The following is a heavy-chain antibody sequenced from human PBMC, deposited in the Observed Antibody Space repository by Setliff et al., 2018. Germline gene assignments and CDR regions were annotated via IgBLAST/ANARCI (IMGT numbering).Heavy chain of an antibody. CDR2: INAGNGNT. CDR1: GYTFTSYA. D-gene: IGHD6-6*01. V-gene: IGHV1-3*01. J-gene: IGHJ4*02. CDR3: ARDGIAARPGADY. Sequence: ASVKVSCKASGYTFTSYAMHWVRQAPGQRLEWMGWINAGNGNTKYSQKFQGRVTITRDTSASTAYMELSSRRSEDTAVYYCARDGIAARPGADYWGQGTLVTVSS.